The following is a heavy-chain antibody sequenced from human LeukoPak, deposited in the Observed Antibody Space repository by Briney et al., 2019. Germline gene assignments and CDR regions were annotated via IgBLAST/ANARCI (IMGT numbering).Heavy chain of an antibody. CDR2: INHSGST. CDR3: ARGLQIPKQSLGY. D-gene: IGHD6-19*01. Sequence: SETLSLTCAVYGGSFSGYYLSWIRQPPGKGLEWIGEINHSGSTNYNPSLKSRVTISVDTSKNQFSLKLSSVTAADTAVYYCARGLQIPKQSLGYWGQGTLVTVSS. V-gene: IGHV4-34*01. CDR1: GGSFSGYY. J-gene: IGHJ4*02.